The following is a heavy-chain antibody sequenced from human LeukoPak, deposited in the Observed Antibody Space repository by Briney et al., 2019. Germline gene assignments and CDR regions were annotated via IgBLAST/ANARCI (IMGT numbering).Heavy chain of an antibody. CDR3: AREYDSSGYYFDY. D-gene: IGHD3-22*01. CDR2: IHTSGGT. Sequence: SETLSLTCTVSGGSISSYYWSWIRQPAGKGLEWIGRIHTSGGTNYNPSLKSRVTISVDTSKNQFSLKLSSVTAADTAVYYCAREYDSSGYYFDYWGQGTLVTVSS. CDR1: GGSISSYY. J-gene: IGHJ4*02. V-gene: IGHV4-4*07.